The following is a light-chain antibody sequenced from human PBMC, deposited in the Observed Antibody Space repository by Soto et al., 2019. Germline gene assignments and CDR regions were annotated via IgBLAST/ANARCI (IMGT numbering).Light chain of an antibody. CDR3: SSHAGSNPYV. Sequence: QSVLTQPPSASGSPGQSVTISCTGTSSDVGGYNYVSWYQQYPGKAPKLMISEVSKRPSGVPDRFSGSKSGNTASLTVSGLQAEDEADYFCSSHAGSNPYVFGSGTKVTVL. V-gene: IGLV2-8*01. CDR2: EVS. J-gene: IGLJ1*01. CDR1: SSDVGGYNY.